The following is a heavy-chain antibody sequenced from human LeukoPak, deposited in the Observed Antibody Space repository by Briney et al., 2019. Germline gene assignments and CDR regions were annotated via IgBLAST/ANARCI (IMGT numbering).Heavy chain of an antibody. CDR1: GYTFTTYY. CDR3: ARASDSSGYYAPQHYFDY. CDR2: INPSGGST. Sequence: ASVKVSCKASGYTFTTYYMHWVRQAPGQGLEWMGIINPSGGSTSYAQKFQGRVTMTRDTSTGTVYMALSSLRSEDTAVYYCARASDSSGYYAPQHYFDYWGQGTPVTVSS. D-gene: IGHD3-22*01. J-gene: IGHJ4*02. V-gene: IGHV1-46*03.